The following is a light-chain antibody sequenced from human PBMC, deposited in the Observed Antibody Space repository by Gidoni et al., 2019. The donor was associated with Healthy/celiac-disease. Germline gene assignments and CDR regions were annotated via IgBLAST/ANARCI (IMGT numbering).Light chain of an antibody. V-gene: IGKV1-39*01. J-gene: IGKJ5*01. Sequence: DIQMTQSPSSLSASVGDRVTITCRASQSMSSYLNWYQQKPGKAPKLLISAASNLQSGVPSRFSGSGSGTDFTLTSSSLQPEDFATFYCQQSYSTPRITFGQGTRLEIK. CDR1: QSMSSY. CDR3: QQSYSTPRIT. CDR2: AAS.